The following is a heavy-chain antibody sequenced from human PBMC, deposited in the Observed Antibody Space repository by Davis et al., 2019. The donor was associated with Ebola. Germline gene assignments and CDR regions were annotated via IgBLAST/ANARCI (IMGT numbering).Heavy chain of an antibody. V-gene: IGHV3-23*01. D-gene: IGHD3-22*01. Sequence: GESLKISCAASGFTFSSYSMNWVRQAPGKGLEWVSAISGSGGSTYYADSVKGRFTISRDNSKNTLYLQMNSLRAEDTAVYYCAKELTIIRTLYDYWGQGTLVTVSS. CDR2: ISGSGGST. J-gene: IGHJ4*02. CDR3: AKELTIIRTLYDY. CDR1: GFTFSSYS.